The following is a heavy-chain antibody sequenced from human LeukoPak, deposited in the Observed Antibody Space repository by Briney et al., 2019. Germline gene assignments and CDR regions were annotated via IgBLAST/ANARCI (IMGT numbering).Heavy chain of an antibody. CDR1: GFTFSGFW. J-gene: IGHJ4*02. D-gene: IGHD2-15*01. Sequence: GGSLRLSCAASGFTFSGFWMHWVRQAPGKGLEWVAATSSSDSGKYHADSVRGRFTISRDNSKNTVYLQMNGLRAEDAAVYYCARAPVTSCRGAFCYPLDYWGSGILVTVSS. V-gene: IGHV3-23*01. CDR3: ARAPVTSCRGAFCYPLDY. CDR2: TSSSDSGK.